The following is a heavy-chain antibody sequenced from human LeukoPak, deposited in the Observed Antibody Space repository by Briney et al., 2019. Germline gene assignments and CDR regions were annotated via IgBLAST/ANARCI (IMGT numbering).Heavy chain of an antibody. D-gene: IGHD6-19*01. J-gene: IGHJ5*02. CDR2: IYYSGST. V-gene: IGHV4-59*01. CDR3: ARTSLRRVGIAVAGTWFDP. CDR1: GGSISSYY. Sequence: SETLSLTCTVSGGSISSYYWSWIRQPPGKGLEWIGYIYYSGSTNYNPSLKSRVTISVDTSKNQFSLKLSSVTAADTAVYYCARTSLRRVGIAVAGTWFDPWGQGTLVTVSS.